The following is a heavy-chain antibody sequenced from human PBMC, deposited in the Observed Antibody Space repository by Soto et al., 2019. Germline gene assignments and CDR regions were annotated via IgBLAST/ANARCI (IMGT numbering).Heavy chain of an antibody. CDR1: GYTFTSYG. V-gene: IGHV1-18*01. CDR2: INAYNGNT. CDR3: ARDVGYGLIDY. J-gene: IGHJ4*02. D-gene: IGHD5-18*01. Sequence: QVQLVQSGAEVKKPGASVKVSCKASGYTFTSYGISWVRQAPGQGLEWMGWINAYNGNTNYAQKCQAGVTMTTATSPSTAYMELRSLRSDDTAVYYCARDVGYGLIDYWGQGTLVTVSS.